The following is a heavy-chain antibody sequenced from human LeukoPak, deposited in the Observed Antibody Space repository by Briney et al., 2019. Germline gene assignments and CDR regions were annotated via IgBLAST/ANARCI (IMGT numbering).Heavy chain of an antibody. Sequence: PSESLSLTCTVSGGSISSYYWSWIRQPPGKGLEWTGYIYYSGSTNYNPSLKSRVTISVDTSKNQFSLKLSSVTAADTAMYYCARQRLGIAAAGPSDYWGQGTLVTVSS. CDR1: GGSISSYY. CDR2: IYYSGST. J-gene: IGHJ4*02. D-gene: IGHD6-13*01. CDR3: ARQRLGIAAAGPSDY. V-gene: IGHV4-59*01.